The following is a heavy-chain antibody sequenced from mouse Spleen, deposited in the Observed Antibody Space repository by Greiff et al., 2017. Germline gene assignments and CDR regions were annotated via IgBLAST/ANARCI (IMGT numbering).Heavy chain of an antibody. Sequence: QVQLQQPGAELVRPGSSVKLSCKASGYTFTSYWMHWVKQRPIQGLEWIGNIDPSDSETHYNQKFKDKATLTVDKSSSTAYMQLSSLTSEDSAVYYCARENKRGYFDVWGAGTTVTVSS. CDR1: GYTFTSYW. CDR2: IDPSDSET. V-gene: IGHV1-52*01. CDR3: ARENKRGYFDV. J-gene: IGHJ1*01. D-gene: IGHD5-2*01.